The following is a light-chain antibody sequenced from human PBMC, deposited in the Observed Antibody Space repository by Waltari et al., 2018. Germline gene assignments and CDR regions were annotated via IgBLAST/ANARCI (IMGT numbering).Light chain of an antibody. Sequence: EIVFTQSPGTATLSPGERVTLSCRARQIVGSSSLAWYEQKPGQAPRLVIFRASRRATGIPDRFSGSGSGTDFSLTISRLGPEDFAVYYCQQHGTLPATFGQGTKVEIK. CDR3: QQHGTLPAT. V-gene: IGKV3-20*01. J-gene: IGKJ1*01. CDR2: RAS. CDR1: QIVGSSS.